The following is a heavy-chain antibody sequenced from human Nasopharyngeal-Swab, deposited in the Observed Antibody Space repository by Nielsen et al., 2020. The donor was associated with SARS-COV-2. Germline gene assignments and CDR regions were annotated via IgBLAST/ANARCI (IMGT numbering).Heavy chain of an antibody. J-gene: IGHJ4*02. D-gene: IGHD3-16*01. V-gene: IGHV3-30-3*01. CDR1: GFTFSSYA. CDR3: ARDLGGHTDY. CDR2: ISYDGSNK. Sequence: GESLKISCAASGFTFSSYAMHWVRQAPGKGLEWVAVISYDGSNKYYADSVKGRFTISRDNSKNTLYLQMNSLRAEDTAVYYCARDLGGHTDYWGQRTLVTVSS.